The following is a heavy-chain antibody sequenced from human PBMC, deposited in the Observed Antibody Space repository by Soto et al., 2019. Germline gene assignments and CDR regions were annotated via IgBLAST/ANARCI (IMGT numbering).Heavy chain of an antibody. Sequence: QVQLVQSGAEVKKPGASVKVSCKASGYTFTSYGISWVRQAPGQGLEWMGWISAYNGNTNYAQKLQGRVTMTTDTSTSTAYMELRSLRSDDTAVYYCARDPGGAVADILGMPIDYWGQGTLVTVSS. J-gene: IGHJ4*02. CDR3: ARDPGGAVADILGMPIDY. V-gene: IGHV1-18*01. CDR2: ISAYNGNT. CDR1: GYTFTSYG. D-gene: IGHD6-19*01.